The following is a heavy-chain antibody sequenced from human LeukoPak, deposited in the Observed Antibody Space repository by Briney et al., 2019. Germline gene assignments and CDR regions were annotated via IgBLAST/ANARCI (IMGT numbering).Heavy chain of an antibody. J-gene: IGHJ5*02. CDR3: ARDYHPQNYDILTGPQFFDP. V-gene: IGHV6-1*01. CDR1: GDSVSSNSAA. Sequence: SQTLSLTCAISGDSVSSNSAAWNWIRQSPSRGLEWLGRTYYRSKWYNDYAVSVKSRITINPDASKNQFSLQLNSVTPEDTAVYYCARDYHPQNYDILTGPQFFDPWGQGTLVTVSS. CDR2: TYYRSKWYN. D-gene: IGHD3-9*01.